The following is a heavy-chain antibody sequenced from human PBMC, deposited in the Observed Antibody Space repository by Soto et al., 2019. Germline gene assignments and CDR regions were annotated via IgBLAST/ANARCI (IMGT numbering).Heavy chain of an antibody. J-gene: IGHJ6*02. V-gene: IGHV1-18*01. CDR3: VRVITVTPVGYYGMDV. D-gene: IGHD4-4*01. CDR1: GYTFTSYG. CDR2: LIPYNGDT. Sequence: QVQLVQSGVEVKKPGASVKVSCKASGYTFTSYGISWVRQAPGQGLEWMGLLIPYNGDTIYAQKFQGRVILTTDTATSTAYMELGSLRSDDTAVYYCVRVITVTPVGYYGMDVWGQGTTVTVSS.